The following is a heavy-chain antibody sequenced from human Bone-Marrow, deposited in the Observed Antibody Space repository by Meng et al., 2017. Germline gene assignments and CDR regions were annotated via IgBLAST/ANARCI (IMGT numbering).Heavy chain of an antibody. CDR2: INHSGTT. J-gene: IGHJ4*02. CDR3: SRGPTTMAHDFDY. CDR1: GWSFSDYY. Sequence: RSLWGAGLLQASETLSLTCVVSGWSFSDYYWSWIRQPPGKGLEWIGEINHSGTTNYNPSLESRATISVDTSQNNLSLKLSSVTAADSAVYFCSRGPTTMAHDFDYWGQGTLVTVSS. V-gene: IGHV4-34*01. D-gene: IGHD4-11*01.